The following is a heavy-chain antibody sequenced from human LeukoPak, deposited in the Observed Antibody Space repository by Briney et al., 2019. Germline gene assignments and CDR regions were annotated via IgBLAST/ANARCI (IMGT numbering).Heavy chain of an antibody. J-gene: IGHJ4*02. V-gene: IGHV3-7*01. CDR3: ARRYCSGGRCYSVDY. CDR2: INKDGSEK. D-gene: IGHD2-15*01. CDR1: GFTFSSYW. Sequence: PGGSLRLSCVASGFTFSSYWMSWVRQAPGKGLEWVANINKDGSEKYYLDSVKGRFTISRDNAVDSLYLQMNSLRAEDTAVYYCARRYCSGGRCYSVDYWGQGTLVTVSS.